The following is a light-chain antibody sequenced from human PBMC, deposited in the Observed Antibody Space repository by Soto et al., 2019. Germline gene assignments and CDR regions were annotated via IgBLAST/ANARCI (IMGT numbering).Light chain of an antibody. Sequence: DIQMTQSPSSLSASVGDRVTITCRASQSITYLNWYQQKPGKAPKLLIYAASSLQSGVPSRFSGSGSGTHFTLTISSLQPEDFASYYCQQYNSWTFGQGTKVDIK. V-gene: IGKV1-39*01. CDR1: QSITY. CDR3: QQYNSWT. CDR2: AAS. J-gene: IGKJ1*01.